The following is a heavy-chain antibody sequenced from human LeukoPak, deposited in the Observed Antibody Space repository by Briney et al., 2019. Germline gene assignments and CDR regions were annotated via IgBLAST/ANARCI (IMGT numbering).Heavy chain of an antibody. D-gene: IGHD3-22*01. CDR3: VREGEDYDSSGYEDY. Sequence: SVKVSCKASGGTFSSYAISWVRQAPGQGLEWMGGIIPIFGTANYAQKFQGRVTITADESTSTAYMELSSLRSEDTAVYYCVREGEDYDSSGYEDYWGQGTLVTVSS. V-gene: IGHV1-69*13. CDR1: GGTFSSYA. J-gene: IGHJ4*02. CDR2: IIPIFGTA.